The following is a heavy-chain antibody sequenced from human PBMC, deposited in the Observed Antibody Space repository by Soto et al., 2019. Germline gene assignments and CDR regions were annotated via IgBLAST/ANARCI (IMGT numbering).Heavy chain of an antibody. J-gene: IGHJ6*02. CDR3: GGSGRYSYYYYYDMDV. CDR2: ISSSISTI. D-gene: IGHD3-10*01. V-gene: IGHV3-48*02. Sequence: EVQLVESGGGLVQPGGSLRLSCAASGFTFSSYNMNWVRQAPGKGLEWVSYISSSISTIYYADSVKGRFTISRDNAKNSLDRQMISLRDEDAAVYYCGGSGRYSYYYYYDMDVWGQGTTVTVSS. CDR1: GFTFSSYN.